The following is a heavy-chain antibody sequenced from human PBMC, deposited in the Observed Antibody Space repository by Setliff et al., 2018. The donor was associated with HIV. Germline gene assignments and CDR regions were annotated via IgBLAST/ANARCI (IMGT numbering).Heavy chain of an antibody. CDR1: GDTSSTYA. J-gene: IGHJ3*02. CDR3: AGPRGDEAFDI. D-gene: IGHD3-10*01. Sequence: SVKVSCKASGDTSSTYAINWVRQAPGQGLEWMGQFIPILDITNYAQKFQGRVTITADKSTNTMYMEMTSLTSEDTAVYYCAGPRGDEAFDIWGHGTMVTVSS. V-gene: IGHV1-69*10. CDR2: FIPILDIT.